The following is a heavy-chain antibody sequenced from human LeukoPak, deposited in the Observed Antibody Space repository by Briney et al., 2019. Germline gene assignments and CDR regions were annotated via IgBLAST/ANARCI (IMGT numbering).Heavy chain of an antibody. D-gene: IGHD3-22*01. J-gene: IGHJ4*02. V-gene: IGHV3-53*01. CDR1: GFTVSSNY. Sequence: GGSLRLSCAASGFTVSSNYMSRVRQAPGKGLEWVSVIYSGVTTYYAESVKGRFTISRDNSKNTLFLQMNSLRAEDTAVYYCAGGIGGFYDSSGYYNYWGQGTLVTVSS. CDR2: IYSGVTT. CDR3: AGGIGGFYDSSGYYNY.